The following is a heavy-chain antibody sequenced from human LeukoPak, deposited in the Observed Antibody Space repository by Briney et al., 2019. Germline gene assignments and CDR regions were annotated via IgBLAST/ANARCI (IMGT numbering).Heavy chain of an antibody. CDR1: GFTFSSYA. D-gene: IGHD5-18*01. CDR3: AKDSLIQLWFSSSKTFDY. CDR2: ISGSGGST. J-gene: IGHJ4*02. V-gene: IGHV3-23*01. Sequence: GGSLRLSCAASGFTFSSYAMSWVRQAPGKGLEWVSAISGSGGSTYYADSVKGRFTISRDNSKNTLYLQMNSLRAEDTAVYYCAKDSLIQLWFSSSKTFDYWGQGTLATVSS.